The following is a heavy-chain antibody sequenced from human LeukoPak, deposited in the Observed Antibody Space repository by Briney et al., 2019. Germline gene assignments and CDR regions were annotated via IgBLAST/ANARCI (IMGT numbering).Heavy chain of an antibody. V-gene: IGHV1-69*02. CDR1: GGTFSSYT. D-gene: IGHD3-16*01. CDR3: ARVIREPIGGDDY. J-gene: IGHJ4*02. CDR2: IIPILGIA. Sequence: GASVKVSCKASGGTFSSYTISWVRQAPGQGLEWMGRIIPILGIANYAQKFQGRVTITADKSTSTAYMELSSLRSEDTAVYYCARVIREPIGGDDYWGQGTLVTVSS.